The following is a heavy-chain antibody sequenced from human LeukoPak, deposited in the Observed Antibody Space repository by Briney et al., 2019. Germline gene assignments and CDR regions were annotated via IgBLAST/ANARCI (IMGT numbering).Heavy chain of an antibody. CDR2: IDWNGGST. V-gene: IGHV3-20*04. Sequence: PGGSLRLSCAASGFTFDDYGMSWVRQGPGKGLEWVAGIDWNGGSTAYADSVKGRFTISRDNAKNSLYLQMNSLRAEDTAVFYCARGGGSRAYFYYSMDVWGKGTTVSASS. CDR1: GFTFDDYG. J-gene: IGHJ6*03. CDR3: ARGGGSRAYFYYSMDV. D-gene: IGHD2-15*01.